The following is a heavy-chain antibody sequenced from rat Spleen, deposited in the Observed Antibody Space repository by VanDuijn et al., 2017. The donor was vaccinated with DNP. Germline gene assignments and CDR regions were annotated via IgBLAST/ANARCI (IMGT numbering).Heavy chain of an antibody. CDR2: INTDGGRT. CDR1: GFTFSNYW. CDR3: GGFAY. J-gene: IGHJ3*01. Sequence: EVQLVETGGGLVQPGRSLKLPCVASGFTFSNYWMYWIRQAPGKGLAWVASINTDGGRTYYPDSVKGRFTISRDNAENTAYLQMNSLRSEDTATYYCGGFAYWGQGTLVTVSS. V-gene: IGHV5-58*01.